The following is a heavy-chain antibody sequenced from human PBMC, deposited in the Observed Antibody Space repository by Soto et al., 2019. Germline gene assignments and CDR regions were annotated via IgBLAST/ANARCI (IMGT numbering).Heavy chain of an antibody. J-gene: IGHJ4*02. D-gene: IGHD6-19*01. CDR3: ARDFSGWYPGGDY. CDR1: RHIWTGDS. Sequence: ACVKVYCKAPRHIWTGDSRYGMRQAPGQGLEWMGWITPNSRGRNYAQKFQGRVTMTRDTSISTAYMELSRLRSDDTAVYYCARDFSGWYPGGDYWGQGTLVTVS. CDR2: ITPNSRGR. V-gene: IGHV1-2*02.